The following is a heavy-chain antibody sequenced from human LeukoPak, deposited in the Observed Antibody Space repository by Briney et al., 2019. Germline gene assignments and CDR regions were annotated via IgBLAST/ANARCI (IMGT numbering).Heavy chain of an antibody. Sequence: GGSLRLSCAASGFTFSSYAMSWVRQAPGKGLEWVSAISGSGGSTYYADSVKGRFTISRDNSKNTLYLQMNSLRAEDTAVYYCARVGPQDTAMAPYFDYWGQGTLDTVSS. CDR2: ISGSGGST. J-gene: IGHJ4*02. CDR1: GFTFSSYA. V-gene: IGHV3-23*01. D-gene: IGHD5-18*01. CDR3: ARVGPQDTAMAPYFDY.